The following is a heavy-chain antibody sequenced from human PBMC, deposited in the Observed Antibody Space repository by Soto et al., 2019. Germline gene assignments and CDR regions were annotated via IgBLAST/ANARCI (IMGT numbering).Heavy chain of an antibody. D-gene: IGHD2-21*02. CDR3: TRAHCGADCYGLNWFDP. Sequence: EAQLVESGGGLVKPGESLRLSCAVSGFTFRTAWMTWVRQAPGKGLEWVGRIKSKADGGTTEYAAPVKGRFTIFRDDSQNTLYMQMNSLENDDTAVYYCTRAHCGADCYGLNWFDPWGQGTLVTVSS. CDR1: GFTFRTAW. J-gene: IGHJ5*02. CDR2: IKSKADGGTT. V-gene: IGHV3-15*01.